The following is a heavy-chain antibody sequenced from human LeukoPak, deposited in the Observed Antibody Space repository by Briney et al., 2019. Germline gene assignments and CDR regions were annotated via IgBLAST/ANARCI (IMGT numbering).Heavy chain of an antibody. CDR3: AKGMDSSGYHYRMAYFDY. J-gene: IGHJ4*02. D-gene: IGHD3-22*01. CDR1: GLTFSSYG. Sequence: GGSLTLSCAASGLTFSSYGMNWVRQAPGKGLEWVAFIRYDGSNKYYGDSVKGRFTISRDNSKNTLYLQMNSLRAEDTAVYYCAKGMDSSGYHYRMAYFDYWGKGTLVTVSS. V-gene: IGHV3-30*02. CDR2: IRYDGSNK.